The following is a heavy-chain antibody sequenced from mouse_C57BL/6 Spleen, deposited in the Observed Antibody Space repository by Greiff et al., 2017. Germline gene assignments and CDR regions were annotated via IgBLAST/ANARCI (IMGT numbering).Heavy chain of an antibody. Sequence: VQLQQSGAELVRPGASVTLSCKASGYTFTDYEMHWVKQTPVHGLEWIGAIDPETGGTAYNQKFKGKAILTADKSSSTAYMELRSLTSEDSAVYYCTRWRWLLPYYAMDYGGQGTSVTVSS. D-gene: IGHD2-3*01. CDR1: GYTFTDYE. CDR3: TRWRWLLPYYAMDY. V-gene: IGHV1-15*01. CDR2: IDPETGGT. J-gene: IGHJ4*01.